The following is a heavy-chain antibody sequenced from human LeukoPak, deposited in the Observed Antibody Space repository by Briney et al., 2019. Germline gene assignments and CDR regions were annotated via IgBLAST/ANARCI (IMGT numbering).Heavy chain of an antibody. J-gene: IGHJ4*02. CDR1: GYTFTSYD. Sequence: ASVKVSCKASGYTFTSYDINWVRQATGQGLEWMGWMNPNSGNTGYAQKFQGRVTMTRNTSTSTAYMELSSLRSEDTAVYYCARPTYCSSTSCPGLNFDYWGQGTLVTVSS. CDR2: MNPNSGNT. CDR3: ARPTYCSSTSCPGLNFDY. V-gene: IGHV1-8*01. D-gene: IGHD2-2*01.